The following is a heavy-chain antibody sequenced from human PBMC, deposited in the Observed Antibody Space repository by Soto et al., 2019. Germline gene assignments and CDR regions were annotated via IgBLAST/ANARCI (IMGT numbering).Heavy chain of an antibody. J-gene: IGHJ4*02. CDR3: ATITIFGVVPNYFDY. D-gene: IGHD3-3*01. Sequence: SETLSLTCTVSGGSISSYYWSWIRQPPGKGLEWIGYIYYSGSTNYNPSLKSRVTISVDTSKNQFSLKLSSVTAADTAVYYCATITIFGVVPNYFDYWGQGTLVTVSS. CDR1: GGSISSYY. CDR2: IYYSGST. V-gene: IGHV4-59*08.